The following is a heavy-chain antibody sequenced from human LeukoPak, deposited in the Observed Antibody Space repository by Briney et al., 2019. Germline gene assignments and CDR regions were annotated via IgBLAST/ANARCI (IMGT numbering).Heavy chain of an antibody. D-gene: IGHD4-17*01. V-gene: IGHV4-59*08. CDR3: ARPLLSDYYDAFHI. J-gene: IGHJ3*02. Sequence: SETLSLTCTVSGASISSHYWSWIRQPQGKGLEWIGFIYYTGSTIYNPSLKSRLTIFLDRSKNQFSLKLTSVTAADTAVYFCARPLLSDYYDAFHIWGQGTVVAVSS. CDR1: GASISSHY. CDR2: IYYTGST.